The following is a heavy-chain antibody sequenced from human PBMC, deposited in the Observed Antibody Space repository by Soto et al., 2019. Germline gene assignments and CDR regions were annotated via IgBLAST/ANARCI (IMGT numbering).Heavy chain of an antibody. V-gene: IGHV3-9*01. CDR1: GFTFDDYA. D-gene: IGHD6-25*01. CDR3: AKDTGYRFYYFDY. Sequence: EVQLVESGGGLVQPGRSLRLSCAASGFTFDDYAMHWVRQAPGKGLEWVSGISWNSGSIGYADSVKGRFTISRDNAKNSLYLQMNSLRAEDTALHYCAKDTGYRFYYFDYWGQGTLVTVSS. CDR2: ISWNSGSI. J-gene: IGHJ4*02.